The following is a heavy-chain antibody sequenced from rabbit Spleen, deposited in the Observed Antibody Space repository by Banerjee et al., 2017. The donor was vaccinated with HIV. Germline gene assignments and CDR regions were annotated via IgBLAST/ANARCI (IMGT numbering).Heavy chain of an antibody. Sequence: QSLEESGGDLVKPGGTLTLTCTASGFSFSSVYWICWVRQAPGKGLEWIACIDTGDGDTDYANWAKGRFTISKTSSTIVTLQMTSLTAADTATYFCARNYVNVFDPWGPGTLVTVS. V-gene: IGHV1S40*01. CDR1: GFSFSSVYW. J-gene: IGHJ2*01. D-gene: IGHD1-1*01. CDR2: IDTGDGDT. CDR3: ARNYVNVFDP.